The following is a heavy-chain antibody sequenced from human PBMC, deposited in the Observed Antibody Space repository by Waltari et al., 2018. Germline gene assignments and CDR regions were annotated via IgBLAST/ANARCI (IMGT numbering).Heavy chain of an antibody. CDR1: GGSFRGXY. J-gene: IGHJ6*02. CDR3: AXXEWAXAYDSSGYHXXYYGMDV. D-gene: IGHD3-22*01. V-gene: IGHV4-34*01. Sequence: QVQLXKWGAGLLKPSEPLSLTXAVYGGSFRGXYWSSXRQPPGKGLEWIGKTTESGRTKYNPSLKSRXSISVDTSXNQFXLTXFSGTXAXAAVYYCAXXEWAXAYDSSGYHXXYYGMDVXGQGTTITVXS. CDR2: TTESGRT.